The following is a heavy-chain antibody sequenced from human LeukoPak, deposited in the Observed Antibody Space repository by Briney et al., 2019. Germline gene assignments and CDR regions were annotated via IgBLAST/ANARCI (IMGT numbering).Heavy chain of an antibody. Sequence: AASVKVSCKASGYTFTGYYMHWVRQAPGQGLEWMGWINPDSGGTNYAQKFQGRATMTRDTSISTAYMELSRLRSDDTAVYYCARGGGTTVTTNYWGQGTLVTVSS. J-gene: IGHJ4*02. CDR2: INPDSGGT. CDR3: ARGGGTTVTTNY. V-gene: IGHV1-2*02. D-gene: IGHD4-17*01. CDR1: GYTFTGYY.